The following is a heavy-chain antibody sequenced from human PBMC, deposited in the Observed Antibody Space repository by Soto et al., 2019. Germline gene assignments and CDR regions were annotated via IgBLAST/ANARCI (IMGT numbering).Heavy chain of an antibody. CDR1: GYTFTSYD. V-gene: IGHV1-8*01. J-gene: IGHJ6*02. D-gene: IGHD4-17*01. CDR2: MNPNRGNT. Sequence: ASVKVSCKASGYTFTSYDMNWVRQAAGQGREWMGWMNPNRGNTGYAQKFQSRVTMTRNTSINTAYMELSSLRSEDTAVYYCARSTTVTRKLYYYYGMDVWGQGTTVTVSS. CDR3: ARSTTVTRKLYYYYGMDV.